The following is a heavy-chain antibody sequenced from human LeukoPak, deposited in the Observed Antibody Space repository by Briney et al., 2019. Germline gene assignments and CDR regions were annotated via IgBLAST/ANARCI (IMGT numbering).Heavy chain of an antibody. D-gene: IGHD6-6*01. V-gene: IGHV1-69*01. CDR2: IIPIFGTA. J-gene: IGHJ6*03. CDR3: ARVTVAARPRGDYYYYYMDV. CDR1: GGTFSSYA. Sequence: GSSVKVSCKASGGTFSSYAISGVRQAPGQGLEWMGGIIPIFGTANYAQKFQGRVTITADESTSTAYMELSSLRSEDTAVYYCARVTVAARPRGDYYYYYMDVWGKGTTVTVSS.